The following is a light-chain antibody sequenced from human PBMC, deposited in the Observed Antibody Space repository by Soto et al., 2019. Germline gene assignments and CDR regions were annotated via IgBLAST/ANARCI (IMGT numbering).Light chain of an antibody. J-gene: IGKJ4*01. Sequence: DIQMTQSPSSLSASVGDRVTITCRASQTIRNYLNWYQQKPGKAPKLLIDFASSLQSGVPSRFSGSGSGTDFTLTITSLQPADFAIYDCQQTYNTPLTFGGGTKVDIK. V-gene: IGKV1-39*01. CDR2: FAS. CDR1: QTIRNY. CDR3: QQTYNTPLT.